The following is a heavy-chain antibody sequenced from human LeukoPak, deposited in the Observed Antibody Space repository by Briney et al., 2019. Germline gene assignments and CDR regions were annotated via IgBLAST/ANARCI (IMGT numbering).Heavy chain of an antibody. J-gene: IGHJ4*02. Sequence: GRSLRLSCSASGIHFLEHAMPWGRQAPGKGLEWVAVISSDGTNKYYAESVRGRFTISRDNSANTLYLYMNSLTGADTSLCYCTLTTLAVVYYFDYWGQGTLVTVSS. CDR1: GIHFLEHA. CDR2: ISSDGTNK. CDR3: TLTTLAVVYYFDY. V-gene: IGHV3-30*04. D-gene: IGHD1/OR15-1a*01.